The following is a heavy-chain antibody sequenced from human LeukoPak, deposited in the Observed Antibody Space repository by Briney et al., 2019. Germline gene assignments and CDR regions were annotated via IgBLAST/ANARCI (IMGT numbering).Heavy chain of an antibody. Sequence: GGSLRLSCAASGFTVSSNYMSWVRQAPGKGLEWVSVIYSGGSTYYADSVRGRFTISRDNSNNTLYLQMNSLRSEDTAVYYCARNRPYDYWGKGTRVTVSS. J-gene: IGHJ4*02. CDR2: IYSGGST. CDR1: GFTVSSNY. D-gene: IGHD2/OR15-2a*01. V-gene: IGHV3-53*01. CDR3: ARNRPYDY.